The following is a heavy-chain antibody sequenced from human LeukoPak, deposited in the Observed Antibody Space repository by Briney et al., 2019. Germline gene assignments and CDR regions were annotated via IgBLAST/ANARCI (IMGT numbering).Heavy chain of an antibody. CDR2: INWNGGST. D-gene: IGHD2-2*01. CDR1: GFTFDDYG. CDR3: ARAPRYQLPYYFDY. Sequence: GGSLRLSCAASGFTFDDYGMSWVRQAPRKGLEWVSGINWNGGSTGYADSVKGRFTISRDNAKNSLYLQMNSLRAEDTALYYCARAPRYQLPYYFDYWGQGTLVTVSS. J-gene: IGHJ4*02. V-gene: IGHV3-20*04.